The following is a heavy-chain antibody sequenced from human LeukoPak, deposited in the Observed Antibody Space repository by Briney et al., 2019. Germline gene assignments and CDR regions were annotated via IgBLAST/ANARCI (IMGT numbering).Heavy chain of an antibody. V-gene: IGHV1-2*02. Sequence: GASVKVSCKASGYTFTGYYMHWVRQAPGQGLEWMGWINPNSGGTKYAQKFQGRVTMTRDTSISTAYMELSRQRSDDTAVYYCAREGSGYRNWFDPWGQGTLVTVS. CDR1: GYTFTGYY. J-gene: IGHJ5*02. CDR2: INPNSGGT. CDR3: AREGSGYRNWFDP. D-gene: IGHD5-18*01.